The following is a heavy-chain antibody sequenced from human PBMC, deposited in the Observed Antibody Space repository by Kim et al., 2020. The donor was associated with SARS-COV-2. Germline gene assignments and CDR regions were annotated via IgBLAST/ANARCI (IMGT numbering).Heavy chain of an antibody. CDR1: GFTFSDYY. CDR2: ISSSSSYT. J-gene: IGHJ4*02. CDR3: ARDRRYYGSGSPLDY. Sequence: GGSLRLSCAASGFTFSDYYMSWIRQAPGKGLEWVSYISSSSSYTNYADSVKGRFTISRDNAKNSLYLQMNSLRAEDTAVYYCARDRRYYGSGSPLDYWGQGTIATVPS. V-gene: IGHV3-11*05. D-gene: IGHD3-10*01.